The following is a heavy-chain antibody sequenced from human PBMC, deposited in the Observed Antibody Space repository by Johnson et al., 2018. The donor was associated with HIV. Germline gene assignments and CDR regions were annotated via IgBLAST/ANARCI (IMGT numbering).Heavy chain of an antibody. V-gene: IGHV3-30*03. CDR3: ARDSPRIVGVPDAFDI. CDR2: ISYDGRGK. CDR1: GFTFSSYD. Sequence: QMLLVESGGGVVQPGRSLRLSCAASGFTFSSYDMHWVRQAPGKGLEWVAVISYDGRGKYYADSVKGRFTISRDNSKNTLYLQMNSLRAEDTAVYYCARDSPRIVGVPDAFDIWGQGTMVTVSS. J-gene: IGHJ3*02. D-gene: IGHD1-26*01.